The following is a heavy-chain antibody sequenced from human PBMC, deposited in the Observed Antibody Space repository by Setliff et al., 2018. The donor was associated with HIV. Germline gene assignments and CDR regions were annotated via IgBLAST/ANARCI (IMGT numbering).Heavy chain of an antibody. J-gene: IGHJ6*04. Sequence: SETLSLTCTVSGGSISSGSYYWSWIRQPAGKGLEWIGRIHTSGSTNYNPSLKSRVTISVDTSKNQFSLNLSSVTAADTAVYYCARDVGEQLDAWGKGTTVTVSS. CDR2: IHTSGST. CDR1: GGSISSGSYY. V-gene: IGHV4-61*02. CDR3: ARDVGEQLDA.